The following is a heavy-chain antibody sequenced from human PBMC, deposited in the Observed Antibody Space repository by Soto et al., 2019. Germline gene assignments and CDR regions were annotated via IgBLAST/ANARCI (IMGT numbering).Heavy chain of an antibody. CDR2: MNANDGDT. V-gene: IGHV1-8*01. Sequence: GASVRVSCKASGCAFASYDMNWVGQATGRGLEWMGYMNANDGDTGYAKKFQGRVTMTRDTSISTAHMELSSLGIDDTAAYYCARGGGRGVVTTPASDCWG. D-gene: IGHD2-2*01. J-gene: IGHJ4*01. CDR3: ARGGGRGVVTTPASDC. CDR1: GCAFASYD.